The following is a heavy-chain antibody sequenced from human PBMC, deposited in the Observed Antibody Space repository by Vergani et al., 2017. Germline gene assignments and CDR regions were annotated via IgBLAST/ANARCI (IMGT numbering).Heavy chain of an antibody. Sequence: QITLKESGPTLVQPTQTVTLTCTFSGFPLSTTPVGLGWDRQPPGKALDWLAIMYWDDDKPYSPSLKSRLTITKDTSKNQVVLTMTIMDPVYTATYYCAHSSQSICFAPWGQGTLVTVSS. V-gene: IGHV2-5*02. CDR1: GFPLSTTPVG. CDR2: MYWDDDK. J-gene: IGHJ5*02. CDR3: AHSSQSICFAP.